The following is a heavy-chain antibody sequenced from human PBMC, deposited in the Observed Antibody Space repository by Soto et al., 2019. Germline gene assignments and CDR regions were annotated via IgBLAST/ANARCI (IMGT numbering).Heavy chain of an antibody. D-gene: IGHD1-20*01. J-gene: IGHJ6*02. V-gene: IGHV1-69*01. CDR3: ARGGGITGTIVRSYYYYGMDV. Sequence: QVQLVQSGAEVKKPGSSVKVSCKASGGTFSSYAISWVRQAPGQGLEWMGGIIPIFGTANYAQKFQGRVTITADESTSTAYMELSSLRSEDTAVYYCARGGGITGTIVRSYYYYGMDVWGQGTTVTVSS. CDR1: GGTFSSYA. CDR2: IIPIFGTA.